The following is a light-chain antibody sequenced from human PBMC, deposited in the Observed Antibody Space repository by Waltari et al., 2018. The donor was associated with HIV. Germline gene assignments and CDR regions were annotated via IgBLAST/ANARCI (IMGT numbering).Light chain of an antibody. J-gene: IGKJ2*01. V-gene: IGKV3-11*01. CDR1: QSVSSY. CDR3: QRGSNWPRT. CDR2: DAS. Sequence: EIVLTQSPATLSLSPGERATLSCRASQSVSSYLAWYQQKPGQAPRLLIYDASNRATGIPARFSGSGSGTDFTLTISSLEPEDFAGYYCQRGSNWPRTFGQGTKLEIK.